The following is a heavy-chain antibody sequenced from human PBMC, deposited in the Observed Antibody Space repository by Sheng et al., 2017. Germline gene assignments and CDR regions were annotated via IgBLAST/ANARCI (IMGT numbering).Heavy chain of an antibody. V-gene: IGHV4-39*07. J-gene: IGHJ4*02. CDR1: GDSISSTNYY. CDR2: IYYSGRT. D-gene: IGHD6-13*01. CDR3: ATYSSNAGRVDY. Sequence: QLQLQESGPGLVKPSETLSLTCSVSGDSISSTNYYWGWIRQPPGKGLEWIGSIYYSGRTFYNPPLNSRATISRDTSKNQFSLRLRSVTAADTAVYYCATYSSNAGRVDYWGQGNPG.